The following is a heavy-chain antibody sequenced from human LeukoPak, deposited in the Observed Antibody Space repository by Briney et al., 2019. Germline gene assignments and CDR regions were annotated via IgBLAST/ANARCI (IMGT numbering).Heavy chain of an antibody. Sequence: GGSLRLSCAASEFTFSNYAMGWVRQAPGKGLEWVSGISGSDYAYYTDSVKGRFTISRDNSKNTLYLQMNTLRAEDTAVYYCAKGVRYLDWWILDYWGQGTLVPVSS. V-gene: IGHV3-23*01. CDR2: ISGSDYA. D-gene: IGHD3-9*01. CDR1: EFTFSNYA. J-gene: IGHJ4*02. CDR3: AKGVRYLDWWILDY.